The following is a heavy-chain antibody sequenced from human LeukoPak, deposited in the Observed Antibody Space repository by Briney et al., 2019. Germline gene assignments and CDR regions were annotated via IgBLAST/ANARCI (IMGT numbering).Heavy chain of an antibody. J-gene: IGHJ5*02. Sequence: GGSLRLSCAASGFTFSSNWMHWVRQAPGKGLVWVSRISKDGSSTNYADSVKGRFTISRDNAKNTLYLQMSSLTAEDTAVYYCAASMAGFNWFDPWGQGTLVTVSS. V-gene: IGHV3-74*01. CDR1: GFTFSSNW. CDR2: ISKDGSST. CDR3: AASMAGFNWFDP. D-gene: IGHD6-19*01.